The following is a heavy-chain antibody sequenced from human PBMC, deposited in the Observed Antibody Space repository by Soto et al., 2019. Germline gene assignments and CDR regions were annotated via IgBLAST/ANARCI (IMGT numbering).Heavy chain of an antibody. D-gene: IGHD2-21*01. V-gene: IGHV4-59*01. J-gene: IGHJ6*02. CDR2: FYYSGNT. CDR1: GASISSYY. Sequence: QVQLQESGPGLVKPSETLSLNCTVSGASISSYYWSWIRQPPGKGLEWIAYFYYSGNTNYNPSLKRRVTISVDTSKNQFSLKLSSVTAADTAVYYCARASTSYYMDVWGQGTTVTVSS. CDR3: ARASTSYYMDV.